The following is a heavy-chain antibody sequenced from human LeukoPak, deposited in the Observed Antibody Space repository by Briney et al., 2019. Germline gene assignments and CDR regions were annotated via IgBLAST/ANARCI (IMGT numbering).Heavy chain of an antibody. CDR3: ARDRGINWFDP. CDR2: ISSGSST. D-gene: IGHD3-10*01. CDR1: GFTVSNNY. J-gene: IGHJ5*02. Sequence: GSLRLSCAASGFTVSNNYMSWVRQAPGKGLEWVSVISSGSSTYYADSVKGRFTISRDNSRNTLYLQLSSLRAEDTAVYYCARDRGINWFDPWGQGTLVTLSS. V-gene: IGHV3-66*01.